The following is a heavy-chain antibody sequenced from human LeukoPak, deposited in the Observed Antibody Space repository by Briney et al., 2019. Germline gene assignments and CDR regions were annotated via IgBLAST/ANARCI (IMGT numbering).Heavy chain of an antibody. D-gene: IGHD7-27*01. V-gene: IGHV3-21*01. CDR3: ARESESPGAFDI. CDR2: ISSSSSYI. Sequence: PGGSLRLSCAASGFTFSSYSMNWVRQAPGKGLEWVSSISSSSSYIYYADSVKGRFTISRDNAKNSLYLQMNSLRAEDTAVYYCARESESPGAFDIWGQGTMVTVSS. J-gene: IGHJ3*02. CDR1: GFTFSSYS.